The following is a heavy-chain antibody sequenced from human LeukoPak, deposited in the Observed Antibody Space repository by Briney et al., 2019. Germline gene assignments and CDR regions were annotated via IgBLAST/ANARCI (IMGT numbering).Heavy chain of an antibody. D-gene: IGHD3-10*01. V-gene: IGHV3-30*18. Sequence: GGSLRLSCAASGFTFSSYGMHWVRQAPGKGLEWVAVISYDGSNEYYADSVKGRFTISRDNSKNTLYLQMNSLRAEDTAVYYCAKDPSNYGSGSAFDYWGQGTLVTVSS. CDR1: GFTFSSYG. J-gene: IGHJ4*02. CDR3: AKDPSNYGSGSAFDY. CDR2: ISYDGSNE.